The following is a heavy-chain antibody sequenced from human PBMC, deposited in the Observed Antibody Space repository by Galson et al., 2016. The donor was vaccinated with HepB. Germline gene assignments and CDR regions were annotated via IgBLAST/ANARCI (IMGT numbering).Heavy chain of an antibody. D-gene: IGHD3-9*01. V-gene: IGHV1-18*01. CDR1: GYTFPSNG. CDR3: ARDVRYQFDS. CDR2: ISANSGDT. J-gene: IGHJ5*01. Sequence: SCKASGYTFPSNGISWVRQAPGQGLEWMGWISANSGDTNYAWKFQGRISMTTDTPTTTAYMELTRLRSDDTAIYYCARDVRYQFDSWGQGTLVTVSS.